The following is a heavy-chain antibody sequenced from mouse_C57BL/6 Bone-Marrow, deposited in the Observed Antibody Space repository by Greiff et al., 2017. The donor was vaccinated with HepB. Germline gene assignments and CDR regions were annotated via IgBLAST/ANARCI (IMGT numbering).Heavy chain of an antibody. J-gene: IGHJ4*01. CDR3: ARWTTVVAYYAMDY. CDR2: IHPNSGST. V-gene: IGHV1-64*01. Sequence: QVQLQQPGAELVKPGASVKLSCKASGYTFTSYWMHWVKQRPGQGLEWIGMIHPNSGSTNYNEKFKSKATLTVDKSSSKAYMQLSSLTSEDSAVYYCARWTTVVAYYAMDYWGQGTSVTVSS. CDR1: GYTFTSYW. D-gene: IGHD1-1*01.